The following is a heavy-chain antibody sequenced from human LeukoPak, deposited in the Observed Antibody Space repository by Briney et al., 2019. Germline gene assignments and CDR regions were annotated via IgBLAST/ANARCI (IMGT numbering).Heavy chain of an antibody. J-gene: IGHJ4*02. CDR1: GYSISSGDF. CDR2: IYHSGST. V-gene: IGHV4-38-2*02. D-gene: IGHD3-16*01. Sequence: SEALSLTCTVSGYSISSGDFWGWIRQPPGKGLEWIGSIYHSGSTYYNPSLKSRVTISVDTSKNQFSLKLSSVTAADTAVYYCARLVRETTIGGRFDYWGQGTLVTVSS. CDR3: ARLVRETTIGGRFDY.